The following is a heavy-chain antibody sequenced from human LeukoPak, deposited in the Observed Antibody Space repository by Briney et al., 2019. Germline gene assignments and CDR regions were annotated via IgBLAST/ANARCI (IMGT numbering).Heavy chain of an antibody. CDR2: VGSSGADT. CDR3: ARAPGVNYYYYMDV. V-gene: IGHV3-23*01. CDR1: GFTFTSYA. Sequence: PGGSLRLSCAASGFTFTSYAMSWVRQAPGKGLEWVSAVGSSGADTFYADSVKGRFTISRDNAKNSLYLQMNSLRAEDTALYYCARAPGVNYYYYMDVWGKGTTVTVSS. D-gene: IGHD2-8*01. J-gene: IGHJ6*03.